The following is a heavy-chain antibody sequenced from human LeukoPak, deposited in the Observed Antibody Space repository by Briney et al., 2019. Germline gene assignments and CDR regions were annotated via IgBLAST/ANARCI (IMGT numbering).Heavy chain of an antibody. J-gene: IGHJ4*02. Sequence: GGSLRLSCAASGFTFSSYAMSWVRQAPGKGLEWVSAISGSGGSTYYADSVKGRFTISRDNSKNTLYLQMNSLRAEDTAVYYCAKEAAYYDILTGYRALFDYWGQGTLVTVSS. CDR2: ISGSGGST. D-gene: IGHD3-9*01. CDR3: AKEAAYYDILTGYRALFDY. CDR1: GFTFSSYA. V-gene: IGHV3-23*01.